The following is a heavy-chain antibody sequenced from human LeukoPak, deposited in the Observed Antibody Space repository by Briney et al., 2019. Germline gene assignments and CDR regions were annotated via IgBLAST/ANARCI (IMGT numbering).Heavy chain of an antibody. CDR2: ISAYNGNT. J-gene: IGHJ6*03. CDR1: GYTFTSYG. D-gene: IGHD3-22*01. V-gene: IGHV1-18*01. Sequence: ASVKVSCKASGYTFTSYGISWVRQAPGQGLEWMGWISAYNGNTNYAQKLQGRVTMTTDTSTSTAYTELRSLRSDDTAVYYCARDPPYDSSGYLAYHYYYYMDVWGKGTTVTISS. CDR3: ARDPPYDSSGYLAYHYYYYMDV.